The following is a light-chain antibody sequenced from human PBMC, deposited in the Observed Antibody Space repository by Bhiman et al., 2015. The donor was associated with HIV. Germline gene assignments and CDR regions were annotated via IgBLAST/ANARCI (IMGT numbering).Light chain of an antibody. CDR1: SSDVGSYNL. CDR3: SAWDDFLKGV. Sequence: QSALTQPASVSGSPGQSITISCTGTSSDVGSYNLVSWYQQHPGKAPKLMIYEVSKRPSGVPDRFSGSKSGTSASLAISGLQAEDEAEYYCSAWDDFLKGVFGGGTKLTVL. J-gene: IGLJ3*02. CDR2: EVS. V-gene: IGLV2-14*02.